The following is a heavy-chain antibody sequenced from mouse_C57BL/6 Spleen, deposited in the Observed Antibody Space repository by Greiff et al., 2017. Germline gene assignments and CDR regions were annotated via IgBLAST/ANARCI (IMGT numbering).Heavy chain of an antibody. CDR3: ANFHWDEGFAY. V-gene: IGHV1-4*01. J-gene: IGHJ3*01. D-gene: IGHD4-1*01. CDR2: INPSSGYT. Sequence: QVQLQQSGAELARPGASVKMSCKASGYTFTSYTMHWVKQRPGQGLEWIGYINPSSGYTKYNQKFKDKATLTADKSSSTAYMQLSSLTSEDSAVYYCANFHWDEGFAYWGQGTMVTVSA. CDR1: GYTFTSYT.